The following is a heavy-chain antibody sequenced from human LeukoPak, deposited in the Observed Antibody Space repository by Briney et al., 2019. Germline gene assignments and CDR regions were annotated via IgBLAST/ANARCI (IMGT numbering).Heavy chain of an antibody. V-gene: IGHV3-21*01. J-gene: IGHJ4*02. CDR1: GFTFSSYS. CDR2: ISSSSSYI. CDR3: ARDLDSGYDLYFDY. D-gene: IGHD5-12*01. Sequence: GWSLRLSCAASGFTFSSYSMNWVRQAPGKGLEWVSSISSSSSYIYYADSVKGRFTISRDNAKNSLYLQMNSLRAEDTAVYYCARDLDSGYDLYFDYWGQGTLVTVSS.